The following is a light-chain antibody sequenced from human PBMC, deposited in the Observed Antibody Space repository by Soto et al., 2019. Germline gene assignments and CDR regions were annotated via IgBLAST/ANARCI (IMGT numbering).Light chain of an antibody. CDR1: QTVGSD. Sequence: EMVMTQSPATLSVSPGERATLSCRASQTVGSDLAWYQQKPGQAPRLLIYGASTRVTGIPARFSGSGSGTEFTLTISSLQTEDFAVYYCRQYNNWPPVTFGGGTKVDI. CDR3: RQYNNWPPVT. V-gene: IGKV3-15*01. J-gene: IGKJ4*01. CDR2: GAS.